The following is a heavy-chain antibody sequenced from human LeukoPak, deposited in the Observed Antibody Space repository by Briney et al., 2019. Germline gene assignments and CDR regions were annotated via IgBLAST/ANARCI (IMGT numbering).Heavy chain of an antibody. CDR2: IYHSGTT. V-gene: IGHV4-39*07. J-gene: IGHJ5*02. CDR3: ARGKPFDP. Sequence: SETLSLTCAVSGGSIISSSYNWGWIRQPPGKGLEWIGTIYHSGTTYYNPSLKSRVTISVDTSKNQFSLKLSSVTAADTAVYYCARGKPFDPWGQGTLVTVSS. CDR1: GGSIISSSYN.